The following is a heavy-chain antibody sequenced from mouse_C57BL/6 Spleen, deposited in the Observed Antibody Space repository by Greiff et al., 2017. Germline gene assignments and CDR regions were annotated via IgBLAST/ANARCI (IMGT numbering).Heavy chain of an antibody. D-gene: IGHD2-5*01. CDR3: ARSGYSNSMDY. V-gene: IGHV1-64*01. J-gene: IGHJ4*01. CDR2: IHPNSGST. CDR1: GYTFTSYW. Sequence: VQLQQPGAELVKPGASVKLSCKASGYTFTSYWMHWVKQRPGQGLEWIGMIHPNSGSTNYNEKFKSKATLTVDKSSSPAYMQLSSLTSEDSAVYYCARSGYSNSMDYWGQGTSVTVSS.